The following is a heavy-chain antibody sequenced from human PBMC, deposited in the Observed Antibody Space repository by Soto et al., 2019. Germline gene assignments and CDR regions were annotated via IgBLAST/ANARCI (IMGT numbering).Heavy chain of an antibody. D-gene: IGHD3-16*02. Sequence: QVQLVQSGAEVKKPGASVKVSCKASGYTFTSYGISWVRQAPGQGLEWMGWISAYNGNTNYAQKLQGRVTMTTDTSTSTAYMELRSLRSDDTAVYYCARERYDYVWGSYRYLDYWGQGTLVTVSS. CDR2: ISAYNGNT. CDR3: ARERYDYVWGSYRYLDY. CDR1: GYTFTSYG. J-gene: IGHJ4*02. V-gene: IGHV1-18*01.